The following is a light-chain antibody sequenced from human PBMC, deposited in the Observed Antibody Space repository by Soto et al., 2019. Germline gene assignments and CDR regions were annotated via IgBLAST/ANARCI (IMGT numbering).Light chain of an antibody. CDR1: SSDVGGNDY. CDR2: EVN. Sequence: QSALTQPPSASGSPGQSVTISCTGASSDVGGNDYVSWYQHHPGKVPKLMIFEVNKRPSGVPHRFSGSKSGNTASLTVSGLQAEEEADDYCCSYGFAGSDYLVFGGGTKLTVL. V-gene: IGLV2-8*01. CDR3: CSYGFAGSDYLV. J-gene: IGLJ3*02.